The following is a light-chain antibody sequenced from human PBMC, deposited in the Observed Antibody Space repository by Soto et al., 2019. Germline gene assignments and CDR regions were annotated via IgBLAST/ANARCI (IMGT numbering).Light chain of an antibody. CDR3: QQSYTRPIA. V-gene: IGKV1-39*01. CDR2: AAS. J-gene: IGKJ5*01. CDR1: QRISSY. Sequence: QMRHSPTSMSXXVGDXVTFXXRASQRISSYLNWYQEKPGKAPKLLIYAASILKSGVPSRFSASRSGTDFTLTISSLQPEDFATYYCQQSYTRPIALGQITCLGIK.